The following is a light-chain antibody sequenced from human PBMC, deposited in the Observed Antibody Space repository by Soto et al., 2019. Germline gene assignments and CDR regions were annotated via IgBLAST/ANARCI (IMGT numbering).Light chain of an antibody. CDR2: GNT. CDR1: SSNIGAGYD. J-gene: IGLJ3*02. CDR3: QAYDSSLSAWV. Sequence: QSALTQPPSVSGAPGQRVTISCTASSSNIGAGYDVHWYQQLPGTAPKLLIYGNTNRPSGVPDRFSGSKSGTSASLAITGLQAEDEAYYYCQAYDSSLSAWVFGGGTKLTVL. V-gene: IGLV1-40*01.